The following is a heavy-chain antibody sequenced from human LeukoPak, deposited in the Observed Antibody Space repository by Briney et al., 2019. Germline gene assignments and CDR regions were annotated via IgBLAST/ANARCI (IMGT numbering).Heavy chain of an antibody. CDR2: ITYDGYYK. D-gene: IGHD3-10*01. CDR3: ARDLSPVVRASPMGY. V-gene: IGHV3-30*03. Sequence: GTSLRLSCAASGFTFSTYGMHWVRQAPGKGLEWVALITYDGYYKYYSDSVKGRFTISGDTSKNTLSLQMNSLRAEDTAVYYCARDLSPVVRASPMGYWGQGTLVTVSS. J-gene: IGHJ4*02. CDR1: GFTFSTYG.